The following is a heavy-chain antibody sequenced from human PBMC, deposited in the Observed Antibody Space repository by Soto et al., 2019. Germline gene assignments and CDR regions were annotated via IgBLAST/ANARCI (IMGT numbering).Heavy chain of an antibody. CDR2: IIPIFGTA. CDR1: GGTFSSYA. Sequence: SVKVSCKASGGTFSSYAISWVRQAPGQGLEWMGGIIPIFGTANYAQKFQGRVTITADESTSTAYMELSSLRSEDTAVYYCARVGSYDSSGYYYSGAFDIWGQGTMVTVSS. D-gene: IGHD3-22*01. V-gene: IGHV1-69*13. CDR3: ARVGSYDSSGYYYSGAFDI. J-gene: IGHJ3*02.